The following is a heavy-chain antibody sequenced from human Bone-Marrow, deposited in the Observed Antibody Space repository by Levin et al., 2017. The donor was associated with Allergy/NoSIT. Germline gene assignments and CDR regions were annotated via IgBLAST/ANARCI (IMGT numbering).Heavy chain of an antibody. CDR1: GFTFSNYA. CDR3: ARGRAYYGSGNYGRDFGMDV. Sequence: GGSLRLSCVASGFTFSNYAMHWVRQAPGKGLEWVAVVSSDGNNKYYTESVKGRFTISRDNSKNTLILQLNSLRPEETAMYYCARGRAYYGSGNYGRDFGMDVWGQGTRVTVSS. J-gene: IGHJ6*02. CDR2: VSSDGNNK. D-gene: IGHD3-10*01. V-gene: IGHV3-30*04.